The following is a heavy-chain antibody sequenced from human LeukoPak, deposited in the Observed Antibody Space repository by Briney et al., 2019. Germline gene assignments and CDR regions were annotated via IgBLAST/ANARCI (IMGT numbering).Heavy chain of an antibody. CDR1: GFTFSSYA. CDR3: AREAVAGRYFDY. CDR2: IWYDGSNK. V-gene: IGHV3-33*08. Sequence: GGSLRLSCAASGFTFSSYAMSWVRQAPGKGLEWVAVIWYDGSNKYYADSVKGRFTISRDNSKNTLYLQMNSLRAEDTAVYYCAREAVAGRYFDYWGQGTLVTVSS. D-gene: IGHD6-19*01. J-gene: IGHJ4*02.